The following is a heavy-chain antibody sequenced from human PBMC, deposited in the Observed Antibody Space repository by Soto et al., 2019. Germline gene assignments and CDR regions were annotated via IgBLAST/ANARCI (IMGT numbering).Heavy chain of an antibody. Sequence: EVQLLESGGGLVQPGGSLRLSCAASGFTFSSYAMSSGRQARGKGLGWVSAISGSGGSTYDADSVQGRFTNSRDNSKNTLYLQMNSLRAEDTAVYYGARRSSGSYFACWG. CDR2: ISGSGGST. CDR1: GFTFSSYA. D-gene: IGHD6-19*01. V-gene: IGHV3-23*01. J-gene: IGHJ6*01. CDR3: ARRSSGSYFAC.